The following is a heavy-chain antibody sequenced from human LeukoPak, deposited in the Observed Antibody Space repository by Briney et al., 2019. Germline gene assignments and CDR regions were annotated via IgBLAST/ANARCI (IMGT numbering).Heavy chain of an antibody. J-gene: IGHJ4*02. V-gene: IGHV5-51*01. CDR1: GYSFTSYW. CDR3: ARQGEYYDSSGYATDY. Sequence: GESLKISCKGSGYSFTSYWIGWVRQMPGKGLEWMGIIYPGDSDTRYSPSFQGQVTISADKSISTAYLQWSSLKASDTAMYYCARQGEYYDSSGYATDYWGQGTLVTVSS. CDR2: IYPGDSDT. D-gene: IGHD3-22*01.